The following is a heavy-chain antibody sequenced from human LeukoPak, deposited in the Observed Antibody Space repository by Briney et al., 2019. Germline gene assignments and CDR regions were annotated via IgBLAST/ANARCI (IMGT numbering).Heavy chain of an antibody. CDR3: AELGITMIGGV. CDR1: GFTFSSYG. V-gene: IGHV3-23*01. Sequence: PGGSLRLSCAASGFTFSSYGMTWVRQAPGRGLEWVSTISGSGGSTYYADSVEGRFTISRDYSKNTLYLQMNSLRAEDTAVYYCAELGITMIGGVWGKGTTVTISS. D-gene: IGHD3-10*02. CDR2: ISGSGGST. J-gene: IGHJ6*04.